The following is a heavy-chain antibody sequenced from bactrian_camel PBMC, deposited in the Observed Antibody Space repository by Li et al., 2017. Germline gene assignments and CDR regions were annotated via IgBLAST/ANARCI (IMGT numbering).Heavy chain of an antibody. CDR2: INGDGTT. Sequence: VQLVESGGGLVQPGASLRLSCAASGFTFSAQYMSWIRHTPGKGLEWIADINGDGTTYYADFVEGRFTFSQDKAKKTVYLQMNSLESADTGMYYCAYDYVRFGATCRSPRLWQYWGQGTQVTVS. V-gene: IGHV3S10*01. J-gene: IGHJ4*01. D-gene: IGHD7*01. CDR1: GFTFSAQY. CDR3: AYDYVRFGATCRSPRLWQY.